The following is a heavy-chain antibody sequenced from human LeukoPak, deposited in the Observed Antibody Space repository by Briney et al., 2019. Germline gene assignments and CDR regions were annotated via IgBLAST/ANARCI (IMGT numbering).Heavy chain of an antibody. J-gene: IGHJ4*02. CDR1: GFTFSSYA. D-gene: IGHD3-22*01. CDR2: IYSSGST. Sequence: PGGSLRLSCAASGFTFSSYAVNWVRQAPGKGLEWVSVIYSSGSTYYADSVKGRFTISRDISKNSLYLQMTSLRAEDTAVYYCARDLGYYASSANWGQGTLVTVSS. CDR3: ARDLGYYASSAN. V-gene: IGHV3-53*01.